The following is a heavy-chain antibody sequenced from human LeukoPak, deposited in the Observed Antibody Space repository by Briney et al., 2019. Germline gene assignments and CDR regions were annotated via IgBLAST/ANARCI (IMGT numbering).Heavy chain of an antibody. CDR3: ARNYGDYMLNWFDP. J-gene: IGHJ5*02. Sequence: ASVKVSCKASGYTFTGYYMHWVRQAPGQGLEWMGWINPNSGGTNYAQKFQGRVTTTRDTSISTAYMELSRLRSDDTAVYYCARNYGDYMLNWFDPWGQGTLVTVSS. CDR1: GYTFTGYY. V-gene: IGHV1-2*02. D-gene: IGHD4-17*01. CDR2: INPNSGGT.